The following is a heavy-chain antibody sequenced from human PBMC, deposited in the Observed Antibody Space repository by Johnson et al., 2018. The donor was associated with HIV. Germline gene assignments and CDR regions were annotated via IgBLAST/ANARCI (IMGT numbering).Heavy chain of an antibody. J-gene: IGHJ3*02. V-gene: IGHV3-20*04. Sequence: VQLVESGGGVVRPGGSLRLSCAASGFTFDDYGMSWVRQAPGKGLEWVSGINWNGGSTGYADSVKGRFTISRDNAKNSLYLQMNSLRAGDTAVYFCAKDDLGASGAFDIWGQGTMVTVSS. CDR2: INWNGGST. CDR3: AKDDLGASGAFDI. D-gene: IGHD1-26*01. CDR1: GFTFDDYG.